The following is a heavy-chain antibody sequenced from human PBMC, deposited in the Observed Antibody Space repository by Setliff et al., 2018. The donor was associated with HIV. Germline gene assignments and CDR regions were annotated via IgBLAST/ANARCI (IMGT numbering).Heavy chain of an antibody. Sequence: GGSLRLSCAASGFIFSDYHMTWIRQAPGKGLEWLSDISDGDIKLYADSLKGRFAISRDNTRNSLYLQMSSLRAEDTATYYCAKDSNPGHMIVVAYDAFDIWGQGTMVTVSS. V-gene: IGHV3-11*01. D-gene: IGHD3-22*01. CDR2: ISDGDIK. J-gene: IGHJ3*02. CDR1: GFIFSDYH. CDR3: AKDSNPGHMIVVAYDAFDI.